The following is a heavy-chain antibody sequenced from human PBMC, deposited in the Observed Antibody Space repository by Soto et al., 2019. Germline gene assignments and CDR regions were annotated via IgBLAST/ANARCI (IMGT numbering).Heavy chain of an antibody. CDR3: ARTRDFYLDY. CDR2: INDWGRT. J-gene: IGHJ4*02. CDR1: GGSFSGYY. V-gene: IGHV4-34*01. Sequence: QVQLQQWGAGLLKPSETLSLTCAVYGGSFSGYYWRWIRQPPGKGLEWIGDINDWGRTNYNPSLKRRVNMSVDTSKNQFSLKLTSVTAADTAVYYCARTRDFYLDYWGQGTLVTVSP. D-gene: IGHD3-9*01.